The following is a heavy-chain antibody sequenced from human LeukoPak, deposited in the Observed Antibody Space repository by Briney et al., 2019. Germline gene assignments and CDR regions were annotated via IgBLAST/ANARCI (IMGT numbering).Heavy chain of an antibody. D-gene: IGHD1-26*01. CDR3: ATKGGVGATFYYYYGMDV. CDR1: GFTFSSYS. J-gene: IGHJ6*02. V-gene: IGHV3-21*01. Sequence: GGSLRLSCAASGFTFSSYSMNWVRQAPGKGLEWVSSISSSSSYIYYADSVKGRFTISRDNAKNSLYLQMNSLRAEDTAVYYCATKGGVGATFYYYYGMDVWGQGTTVTVSS. CDR2: ISSSSSYI.